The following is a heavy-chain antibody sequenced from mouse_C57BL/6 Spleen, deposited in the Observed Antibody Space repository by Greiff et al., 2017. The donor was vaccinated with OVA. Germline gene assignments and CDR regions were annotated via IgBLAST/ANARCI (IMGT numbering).Heavy chain of an antibody. CDR1: GYTFTDYY. CDR3: ARGTGTGYWYFDV. CDR2: INPNNGGT. Sequence: EVKLQQSGPELVKPGASVKISCKASGYTFTDYYMNWVKQSHGKSLEWIGDINPNNGGTSYNQKFKGKATLTVDKSSSTAYMELRSLTSEDSAVYYCARGTGTGYWYFDVWGTGTTVTVSS. V-gene: IGHV1-26*01. J-gene: IGHJ1*03. D-gene: IGHD4-1*01.